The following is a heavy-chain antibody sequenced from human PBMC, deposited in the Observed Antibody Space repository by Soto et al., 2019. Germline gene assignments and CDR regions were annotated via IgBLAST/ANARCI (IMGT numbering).Heavy chain of an antibody. J-gene: IGHJ6*02. CDR1: GYTFTGYY. V-gene: IGHV1-2*04. CDR2: INPNSGGT. Sequence: QVQLVQSGAEVKKPGASVKVSCKASGYTFTGYYMHWVRQAPGQGLEWMGWINPNSGGTNYAQKFQGWVTMTRDTSISTAYMELSRLRSDDTAVYYCVREGGARYCSGGSCYSFYYYYGMDVWGQGTTVTVSS. D-gene: IGHD2-15*01. CDR3: VREGGARYCSGGSCYSFYYYYGMDV.